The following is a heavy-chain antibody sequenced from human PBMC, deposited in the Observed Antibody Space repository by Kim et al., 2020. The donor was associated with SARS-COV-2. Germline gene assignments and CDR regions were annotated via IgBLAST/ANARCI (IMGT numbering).Heavy chain of an antibody. CDR1: GFTFSSYG. V-gene: IGHV3-33*01. J-gene: IGHJ4*02. Sequence: GGSLRLSCAASGFTFSSYGMLWVRQAPGKGLEWVAVIWYDGSNKYYADSVKGRFTISRDNSKNTLYLQMNSLRAEDTAVYYCAPLRPLVDYWGQGTLVTVSS. CDR3: APLRPLVDY. CDR2: IWYDGSNK.